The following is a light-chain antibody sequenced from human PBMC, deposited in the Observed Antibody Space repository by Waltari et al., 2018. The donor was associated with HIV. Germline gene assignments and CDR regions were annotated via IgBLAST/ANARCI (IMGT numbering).Light chain of an antibody. J-gene: IGKJ3*01. V-gene: IGKV1-39*01. CDR2: TAS. CDR3: QQTYSSPFT. CDR1: QNIGRY. Sequence: DIQMTQSPSSLSASVGGRVTLTCRASQNIGRYLNWYQQKPGRAPKLLIYTASTLHYGDPSRFSGGGSVTDFTLTISSLQPEDFATYYCQQTYSSPFTFGPGTKVDFE.